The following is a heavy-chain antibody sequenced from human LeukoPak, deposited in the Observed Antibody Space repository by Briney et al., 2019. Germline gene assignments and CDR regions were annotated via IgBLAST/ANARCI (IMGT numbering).Heavy chain of an antibody. V-gene: IGHV5-51*01. CDR3: ARRSDFRNWFDP. CDR1: GYSFTTYW. CDR2: IYPGNSQT. D-gene: IGHD2-21*02. J-gene: IGHJ5*02. Sequence: KISCKGSGYSFTTYWIDWVRQMPGKGLEWTGNIYPGNSQTTYRPSFEGQVTISADRSISTAYLQWNSLKASDTAMYYCARRSDFRNWFDPWGLGTLVTVSS.